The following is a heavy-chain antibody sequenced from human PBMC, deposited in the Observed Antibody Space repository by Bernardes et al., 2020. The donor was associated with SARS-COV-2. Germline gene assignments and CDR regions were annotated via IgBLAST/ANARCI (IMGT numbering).Heavy chain of an antibody. CDR3: ARDIVVVPAATPHYYYYGMDV. V-gene: IGHV4-4*07. Sequence: SETLSLTCTVSGGSISSYYWSWIRQPAGKGLEWIGRIYTSGSTNYNPSLKSRVTMSVDTSKNQFSLKLSSVTAADTAVYYCARDIVVVPAATPHYYYYGMDVWGQGTTVTVSS. CDR1: GGSISSYY. J-gene: IGHJ6*02. CDR2: IYTSGST. D-gene: IGHD2-2*01.